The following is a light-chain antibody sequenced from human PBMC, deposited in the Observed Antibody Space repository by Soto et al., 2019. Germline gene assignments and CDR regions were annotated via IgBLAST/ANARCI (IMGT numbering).Light chain of an antibody. CDR1: QRISNNY. Sequence: EIVLTQSPATLSLSPGERATLSCGASQRISNNYLAWYQQKPGLAPRLLIYDASNRAAGIPDRFSGSGSGTDFTLTISRLEPEDFAVYYCQQFDNLITFGGGTKVEIE. CDR2: DAS. CDR3: QQFDNLIT. J-gene: IGKJ4*01. V-gene: IGKV3D-20*01.